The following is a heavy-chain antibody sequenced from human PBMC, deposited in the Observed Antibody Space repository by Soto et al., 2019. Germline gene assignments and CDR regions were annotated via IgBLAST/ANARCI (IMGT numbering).Heavy chain of an antibody. CDR3: ARGKVGPDGPGDY. CDR1: GYTFTSYA. Sequence: QVQLVQSGAEVKKPGASVKVSCKASGYTFTSYAMHWVRQAPGQRLEWMGWINAGNGNTKYSQKFQGRVTITRDTSASTAYIELSRLRSEDTAVYYCARGKVGPDGPGDYWGKGTLVTVSS. CDR2: INAGNGNT. V-gene: IGHV1-3*01. J-gene: IGHJ4*02.